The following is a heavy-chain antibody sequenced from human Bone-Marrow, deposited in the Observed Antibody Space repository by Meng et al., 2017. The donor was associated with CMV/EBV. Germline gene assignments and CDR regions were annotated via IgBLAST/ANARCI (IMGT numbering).Heavy chain of an antibody. V-gene: IGHV4-59*01. J-gene: IGHJ4*02. CDR1: GGSISSYY. Sequence: SETLSLTCTVSGGSISSYYWSWIRQPAGKGLEWIGYIYYSGSTNYNPSLKSRVTISVDTSKNQFSLKLSSVTAADTAVYYCARDSLRLQLDYWGQGTLVTVSS. CDR3: ARDSLRLQLDY. D-gene: IGHD4-11*01. CDR2: IYYSGST.